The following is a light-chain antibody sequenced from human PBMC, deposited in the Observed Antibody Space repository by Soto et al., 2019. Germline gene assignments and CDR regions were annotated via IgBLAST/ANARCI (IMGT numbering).Light chain of an antibody. CDR1: SSDVGNYNL. V-gene: IGLV2-14*02. CDR3: KSYAGSNTYV. CDR2: EDT. J-gene: IGLJ1*01. Sequence: QSVLTQPASVSGSAGQSITISCTGTSSDVGNYNLVSWYLHHPGKAPKLLIYEDTKRPSGVSNRFSGSKSGNTASLTVSGLQAADEADYFCKSYAGSNTYVFGSGTKVTVL.